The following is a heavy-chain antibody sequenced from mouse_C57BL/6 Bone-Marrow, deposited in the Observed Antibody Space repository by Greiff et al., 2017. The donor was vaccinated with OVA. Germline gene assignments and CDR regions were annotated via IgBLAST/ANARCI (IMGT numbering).Heavy chain of an antibody. V-gene: IGHV5-4*01. J-gene: IGHJ3*01. Sequence: EVQLVESGGGLVKPGGSLKLSCAASGFTFSSYAMSWVRQTPEKRLEWVATISDGGSYTYYPDNVKGRFTISRDNAKNNLYLQRSHLKSEDTAMYYCAREGDAYWGQGTLVTVSA. CDR1: GFTFSSYA. CDR3: AREGDAY. CDR2: ISDGGSYT.